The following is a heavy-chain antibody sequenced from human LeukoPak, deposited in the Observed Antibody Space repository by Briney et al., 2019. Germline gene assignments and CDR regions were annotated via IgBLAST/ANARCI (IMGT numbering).Heavy chain of an antibody. CDR1: GGSIRSSYYY. CDR3: ARDCSGGSCYGAFDI. V-gene: IGHV4-30-4*08. D-gene: IGHD2-15*01. CDR2: IYDSGST. Sequence: SETLSLTCTVSGGSIRSSYYYWGWIRQPPGKGLEWIGYIYDSGSTYYNPSLKSRITISVDTSENRFSLKLSSVTATDTAVYYCARDCSGGSCYGAFDIWGQGTMVTVSS. J-gene: IGHJ3*02.